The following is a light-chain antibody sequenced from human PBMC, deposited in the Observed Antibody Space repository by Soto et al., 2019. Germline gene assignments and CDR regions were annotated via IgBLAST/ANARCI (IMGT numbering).Light chain of an antibody. Sequence: DVRMTQSPSSVSASVGDTVTITCRASQDISGWLAWYQQKPGKAPKLLIYDSSTLQSGVPSTFSGSGSGTDSTLTVSSLQPEELAAYYGQPAKSVPSTFGPGTKVDF. J-gene: IGKJ3*01. CDR2: DSS. CDR1: QDISGW. V-gene: IGKV1-12*01. CDR3: QPAKSVPST.